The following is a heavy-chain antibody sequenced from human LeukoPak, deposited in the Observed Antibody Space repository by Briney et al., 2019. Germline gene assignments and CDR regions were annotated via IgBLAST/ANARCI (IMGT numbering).Heavy chain of an antibody. CDR2: IHTSGST. V-gene: IGHV4-4*07. D-gene: IGHD2-2*01. CDR3: ARDCSSAGCYSPSLDV. J-gene: IGHJ6*02. CDR1: GGSMSNYY. Sequence: SETLSLTCTVSGGSMSNYYWYWIRQPAGMGLEWIGRIHTSGSTNYNSSLKSRVIISVDTSKNQFSLKLSSVTAADTAVYYRARDCSSAGCYSPSLDVWGQGTTVTVSS.